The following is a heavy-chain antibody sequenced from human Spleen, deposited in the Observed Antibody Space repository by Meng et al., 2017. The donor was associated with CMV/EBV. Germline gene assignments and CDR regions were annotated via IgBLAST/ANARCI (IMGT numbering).Heavy chain of an antibody. Sequence: SETLSLTCTVSGGSISSYYWSWIRQPPGKGLEWIGYIYYSGSTNYNPSLKSRVTISVDTSKNQFSLKLSSVTAADTAVYYCARGMGTGRNPFDHWGQGTLVTVSS. V-gene: IGHV4-59*12. CDR3: ARGMGTGRNPFDH. D-gene: IGHD1-14*01. CDR2: IYYSGST. CDR1: GGSISSYY. J-gene: IGHJ4*02.